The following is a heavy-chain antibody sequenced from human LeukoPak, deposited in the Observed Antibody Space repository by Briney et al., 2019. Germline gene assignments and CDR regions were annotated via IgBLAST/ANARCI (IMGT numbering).Heavy chain of an antibody. CDR1: GGSISTTDFD. Sequence: PSETLSVTCAVSGGSISTTDFDWAWIRQPPGQGLEWIATISSSGKSYYNPYLMSRVTISVDTSKNQFSLDVTSVTAADTGLFYCARFKGGTGFDYWGRGILVIVS. CDR3: ARFKGGTGFDY. CDR2: ISSSGKS. J-gene: IGHJ4*02. D-gene: IGHD1-26*01. V-gene: IGHV4-39*01.